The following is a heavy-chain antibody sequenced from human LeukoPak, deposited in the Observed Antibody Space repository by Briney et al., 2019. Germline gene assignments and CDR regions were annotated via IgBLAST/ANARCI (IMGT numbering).Heavy chain of an antibody. Sequence: GASVKVSCKASGGTFSSYAISWVRQAPGQGLEWMGGIIPIFGTANYAQKFQGRVTVTADKSTSTAYMELSSLRSEDTAVYDCARGEQLVVSWFDPWGQGTLVTVSS. V-gene: IGHV1-69*06. D-gene: IGHD6-6*01. CDR1: GGTFSSYA. J-gene: IGHJ5*02. CDR3: ARGEQLVVSWFDP. CDR2: IIPIFGTA.